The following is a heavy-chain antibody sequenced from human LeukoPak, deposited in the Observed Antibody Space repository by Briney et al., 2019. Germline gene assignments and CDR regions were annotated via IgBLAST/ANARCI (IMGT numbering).Heavy chain of an antibody. CDR1: GGSFSGYY. CDR2: INHSGST. CDR3: ARGLRGTVVYYYYGMDV. Sequence: ASETLSLTCAVYGGSFSGYYWSWIRQPPGKGLEWIGEINHSGSTNYNPSLKSRVTISVDTSKNQFSLKLSSVTAADTAVYYCARGLRGTVVYYYYGMDVWGQGTTVTVSS. J-gene: IGHJ6*02. D-gene: IGHD4-23*01. V-gene: IGHV4-34*01.